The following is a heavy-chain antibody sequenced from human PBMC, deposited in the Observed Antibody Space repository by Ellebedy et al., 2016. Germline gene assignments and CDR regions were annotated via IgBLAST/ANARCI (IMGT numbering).Heavy chain of an antibody. CDR2: MTSSDSGSYT. Sequence: GGSLRLSCAASGFIFSSYSMNWVRQAPGKGLEWVSVMTSSDSGSYTFYADSVNGRFTISRDNAKNSLYLQMNSLRAEDTAVYYCVRAGSGPPNYYYYMDVWGNGTTVTVSS. J-gene: IGHJ6*03. CDR1: GFIFSSYS. CDR3: VRAGSGPPNYYYYMDV. V-gene: IGHV3-21*01. D-gene: IGHD3-10*01.